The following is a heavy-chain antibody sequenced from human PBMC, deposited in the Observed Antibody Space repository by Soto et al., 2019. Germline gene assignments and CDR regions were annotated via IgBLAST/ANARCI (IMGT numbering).Heavy chain of an antibody. D-gene: IGHD2-2*01. Sequence: EVQLVESGGGLVQPGGSLRLSCAASAFTFRNYWMSWVRQAPGKGLECVAKIKEDGSEKYYVDSVKGRFTISRDNAKNSVYLQMSSVTVEDTAMYYCARASSSTSGARDYWGQGTLVTVSS. V-gene: IGHV3-7*04. CDR1: AFTFRNYW. J-gene: IGHJ4*02. CDR2: IKEDGSEK. CDR3: ARASSSTSGARDY.